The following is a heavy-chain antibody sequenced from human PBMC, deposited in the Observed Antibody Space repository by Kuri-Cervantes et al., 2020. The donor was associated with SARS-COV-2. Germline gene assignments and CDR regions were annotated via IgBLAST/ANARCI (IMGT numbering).Heavy chain of an antibody. J-gene: IGHJ6*03. CDR3: ARGGCSSTSCYMTPRPNYYYYMDV. CDR2: IIPIFGTA. Sequence: SVKVSCKASGGTFSSYAISWVLQAPGQGLEWMGGIIPIFGTANYAQKFQGRVTITTDESTSTAYMELSSLRAEDTALYYCARGGCSSTSCYMTPRPNYYYYMDVWGKGTTVTVSS. D-gene: IGHD2-2*02. CDR1: GGTFSSYA. V-gene: IGHV1-69*05.